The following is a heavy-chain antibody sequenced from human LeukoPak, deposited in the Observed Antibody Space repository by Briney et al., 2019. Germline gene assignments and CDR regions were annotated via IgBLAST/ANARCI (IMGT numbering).Heavy chain of an antibody. CDR1: GYSFTSYW. CDR3: ARHFTPAGLEDGSRGPFDY. D-gene: IGHD1-26*01. CDR2: IYPGDSDT. Sequence: GESLKISCKGSGYSFTSYWIGWVRQMPGKGLEWMGIIYPGDSDTRYSPSFQGQVTISADKSISTAYLQWSSLKASDTAMYYCARHFTPAGLEDGSRGPFDYWGQGTLVTVSS. J-gene: IGHJ4*02. V-gene: IGHV5-51*01.